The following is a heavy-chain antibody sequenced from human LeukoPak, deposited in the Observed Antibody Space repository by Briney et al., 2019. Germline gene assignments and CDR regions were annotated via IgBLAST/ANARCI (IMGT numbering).Heavy chain of an antibody. D-gene: IGHD3-22*01. CDR2: IWYDGSNK. CDR1: GFTFSSYG. V-gene: IGHV3-33*01. J-gene: IGHJ4*02. Sequence: GGSLRLSCAASGFTFSSYGMHWVRQAPGKGLEWVAVIWYDGSNKYYADSVKGRFTISRDNSKNTLYLQMNSLRAEDTAVYYCARDRAYYDSSGYYPHFDYWGQGTLVTVSS. CDR3: ARDRAYYDSSGYYPHFDY.